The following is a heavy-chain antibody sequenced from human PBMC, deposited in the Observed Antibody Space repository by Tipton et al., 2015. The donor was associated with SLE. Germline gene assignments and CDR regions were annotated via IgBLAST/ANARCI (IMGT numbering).Heavy chain of an antibody. CDR3: ARHCNDSSGYTTWFDY. Sequence: TLSLTCAVSGYSISSGYYWGWIRQPPGKGLEWIGRIYHSGSTYYNPSLKSRVTISVDTSKNQFSLKLSSVTAADTAVYYCARHCNDSSGYTTWFDYWGQGTLVTVSS. D-gene: IGHD3-22*01. J-gene: IGHJ4*02. CDR2: IYHSGST. V-gene: IGHV4-38-2*01. CDR1: GYSISSGYY.